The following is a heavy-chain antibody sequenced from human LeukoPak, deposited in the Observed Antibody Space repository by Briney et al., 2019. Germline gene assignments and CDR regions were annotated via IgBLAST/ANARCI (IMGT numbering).Heavy chain of an antibody. CDR1: GFTFSRYW. V-gene: IGHV3-74*01. CDR3: VLDLFSSFAFDI. CDR2: INSDGSST. Sequence: AGGSLRLSCAASGFTFSRYWMRWVRQAPGKGLLWVSRINSDGSSTYYADSVKGRFTTSRDNAKNALHLQMNSLTAEDTAVYYCVLDLFSSFAFDIWGQGTMVTVSS. D-gene: IGHD3/OR15-3a*01. J-gene: IGHJ3*02.